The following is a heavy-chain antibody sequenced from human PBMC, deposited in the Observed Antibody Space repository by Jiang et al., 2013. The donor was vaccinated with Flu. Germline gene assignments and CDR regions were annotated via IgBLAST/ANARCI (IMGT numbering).Heavy chain of an antibody. V-gene: IGHV4-30-4*01. J-gene: IGHJ4*02. CDR3: ARDVLSYDSSEGIGY. Sequence: GPGLVKPSQTLSLTCTVSGDSISSGDYYWSWIRQPPGKGLEWIGYIYYSGSTYYNPSLRSRVIMSVDTSKNQFSLTLSSVTAADTAVYYCARDVLSYDSSEGIGYWGQGMSVTVSS. CDR2: IYYSGST. CDR1: GDSISSGDYY. D-gene: IGHD3-22*01.